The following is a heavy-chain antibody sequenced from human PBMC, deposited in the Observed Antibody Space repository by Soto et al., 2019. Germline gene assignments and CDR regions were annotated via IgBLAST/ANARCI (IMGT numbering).Heavy chain of an antibody. V-gene: IGHV1-18*01. CDR2: ISAHNDNT. CDR1: GYTFNTHG. CDR3: ARGGLYISSYYYMDV. J-gene: IGHJ6*03. Sequence: QVQLVQSGAEVKKPGASVKVSCKASGYTFNTHGISWVRQAPGQGLEWMGWISAHNDNTNYAQKLQGRVTMTTDTSNNTAYMELRSLTSDYTAVYYCARGGLYISSYYYMDVWGKGTTVTVSS. D-gene: IGHD3-3*01.